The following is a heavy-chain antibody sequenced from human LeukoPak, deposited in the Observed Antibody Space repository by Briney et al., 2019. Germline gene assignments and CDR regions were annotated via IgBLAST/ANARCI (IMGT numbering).Heavy chain of an antibody. CDR3: AREKASAGPHFEH. Sequence: SETLSLTCFVSGGSISTYYWSWIRQPPGKGLEWIGYNYNRGTTAYNPSLKSRVTISVDRSKNQFSLSLTSVTAADTAFYYCAREKASAGPHFEHWGRGILVTVSP. J-gene: IGHJ4*02. D-gene: IGHD6-13*01. CDR2: NYNRGTT. CDR1: GGSISTYY. V-gene: IGHV4-59*01.